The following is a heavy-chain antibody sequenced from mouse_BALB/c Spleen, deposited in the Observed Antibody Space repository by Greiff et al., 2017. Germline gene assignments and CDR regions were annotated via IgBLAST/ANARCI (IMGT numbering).Heavy chain of an antibody. D-gene: IGHD1-1*01. CDR2: ISSGGSYT. CDR3: ARHYGSSYWYFDV. CDR1: GFTFSSYA. V-gene: IGHV5-9-3*01. J-gene: IGHJ1*01. Sequence: DVMLVESGGGLVKPGGSLKLSCAASGFTFSSYAMSWVRQTPEKRLEWVATISSGGSYTYYPDSVKGRFTISRDNAKNTLYLQMSSLRSEDTAMYYCARHYGSSYWYFDVWGAGTTVTVSS.